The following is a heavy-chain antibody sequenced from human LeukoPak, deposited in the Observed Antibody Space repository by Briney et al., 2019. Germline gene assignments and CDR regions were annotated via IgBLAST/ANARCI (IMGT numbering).Heavy chain of an antibody. J-gene: IGHJ4*02. CDR2: VNDRGTT. CDR1: GDSFSGYY. V-gene: IGHV4-34*01. D-gene: IGHD2-15*01. CDR3: ATRRGGPYPYYFDH. Sequence: SETLSLTCAVYGDSFSGYYCSWIRQSPGTGLEWIGEVNDRGTTNYNPNLKSRVTISVVTSSNQFSLMLTSVTAADTALYFCATRRGGPYPYYFDHWDQGALVTVSS.